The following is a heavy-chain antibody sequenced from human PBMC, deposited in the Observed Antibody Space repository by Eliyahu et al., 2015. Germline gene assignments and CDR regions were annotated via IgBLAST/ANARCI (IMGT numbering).Heavy chain of an antibody. CDR3: ARSARSGWYEVGYFYYNGMDV. Sequence: VQLVQSGAEVKKSGESLKISCKASGYSFTNYLIAWVRQMPGKGLEWMGIIYPGDADTRYSPSFQGQVTISADKSINTAYLHWSSLKASDTAMYYCARSARSGWYEVGYFYYNGMDVWGQGTTVTVSS. D-gene: IGHD6-19*01. J-gene: IGHJ6*02. CDR1: GYSFTNYL. CDR2: IYPGDADT. V-gene: IGHV5-51*01.